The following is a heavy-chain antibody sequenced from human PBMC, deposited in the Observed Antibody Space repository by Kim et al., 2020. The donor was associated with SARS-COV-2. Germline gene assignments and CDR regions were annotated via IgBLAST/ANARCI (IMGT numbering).Heavy chain of an antibody. D-gene: IGHD6-6*01. V-gene: IGHV3-43*01. J-gene: IGHJ6*03. CDR3: AKDRAARLRYYYMDV. Sequence: SVKGRFTISRDNSKNSLYLQMNSLRTEDTALYYCAKDRAARLRYYYMDVWGKGTTVTVSS.